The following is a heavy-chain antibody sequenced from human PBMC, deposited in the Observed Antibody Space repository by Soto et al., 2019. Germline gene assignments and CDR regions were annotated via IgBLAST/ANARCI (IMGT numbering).Heavy chain of an antibody. Sequence: SETRSLTCTASGGPVTNSSNYWGWTGQSQGKGLEWIGSVYYRGRSYSKSSVKSRVTISVDTSKNRFSLSLNPATASDTAVYFCVSQRTTVPTQAYFDYWGPGALVTVSS. J-gene: IGHJ4*02. CDR3: VSQRTTVPTQAYFDY. CDR1: GGPVTNSSNY. D-gene: IGHD4-17*01. V-gene: IGHV4-39*01. CDR2: VYYRGRS.